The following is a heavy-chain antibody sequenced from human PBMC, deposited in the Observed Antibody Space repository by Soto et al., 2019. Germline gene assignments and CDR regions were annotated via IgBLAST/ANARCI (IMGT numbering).Heavy chain of an antibody. CDR3: ARATYYYDSSGPNWFDP. V-gene: IGHV4-59*01. CDR1: GGSISSYY. Sequence: PSETLSLTCTVSGGSISSYYWSWIRQPPGKGLEWIGYIYYSGSTNYNPSLKSRVNISVETSKNQFSLKLSSVTAADTAVYYCARATYYYDSSGPNWFDPWGQGTLVTVSS. J-gene: IGHJ5*02. D-gene: IGHD3-22*01. CDR2: IYYSGST.